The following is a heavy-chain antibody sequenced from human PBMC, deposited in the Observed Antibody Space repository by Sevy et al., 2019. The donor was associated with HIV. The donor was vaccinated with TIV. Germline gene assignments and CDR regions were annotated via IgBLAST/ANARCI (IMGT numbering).Heavy chain of an antibody. J-gene: IGHJ5*02. Sequence: GGSLRLSCSASGFTFSSYAMHWVRQAPGKGLEYDSAISSNGGSTYCADSVKRRFTISRDNSKNTLYLQMSSLRAEDTAVYYCVKDARQIIAAAPEPNWFDPWGQGTLVTVSS. CDR2: ISSNGGST. V-gene: IGHV3-64D*06. CDR1: GFTFSSYA. CDR3: VKDARQIIAAAPEPNWFDP. D-gene: IGHD6-13*01.